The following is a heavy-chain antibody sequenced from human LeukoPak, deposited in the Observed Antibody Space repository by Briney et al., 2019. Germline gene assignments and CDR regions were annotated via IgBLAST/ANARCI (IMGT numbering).Heavy chain of an antibody. Sequence: SETLSLTCTVSGGSISSSSYYWGWIRQPPGKGLEWIATIYYSGSTYYNPSLKSRVTISVDTSKNQFSLKLNSVTATDTAVYYCARTPYYYSYMDVWGKGTTVTLSS. CDR3: ARTPYYYSYMDV. V-gene: IGHV4-39*01. D-gene: IGHD1-1*01. CDR2: IYYSGST. CDR1: GGSISSSSYY. J-gene: IGHJ6*03.